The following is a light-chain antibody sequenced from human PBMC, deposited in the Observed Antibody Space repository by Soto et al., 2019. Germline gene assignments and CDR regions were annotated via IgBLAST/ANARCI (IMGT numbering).Light chain of an antibody. CDR1: RRDIGIYHL. CDR3: YSYAGSQTFG. J-gene: IGLJ1*01. CDR2: EAV. V-gene: IGLV2-23*01. Sequence: QAALTQPASVSGSPGQSITISCTGTRRDIGIYHLVSWFQKHPGKAPKVIIYEAVKRPSGVSDRFSGSRSGNTASLTISGLQPEDEAHYYCYSYAGSQTFGFGTGTKLTVL.